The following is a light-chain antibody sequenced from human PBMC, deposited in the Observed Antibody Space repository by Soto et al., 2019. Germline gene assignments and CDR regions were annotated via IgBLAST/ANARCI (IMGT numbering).Light chain of an antibody. CDR2: GAS. J-gene: IGKJ3*01. V-gene: IGKV3-20*01. Sequence: EIVLTQSPGTLSLSPGERATLSCRASQRVSSSYLAWYQQKPGQAPRLLIYGASSRATGIPDRFSGSGSGTDFPLTISRLEPEAFAVYYCQQYGSSPLCTFGPGTKVEIK. CDR1: QRVSSSY. CDR3: QQYGSSPLCT.